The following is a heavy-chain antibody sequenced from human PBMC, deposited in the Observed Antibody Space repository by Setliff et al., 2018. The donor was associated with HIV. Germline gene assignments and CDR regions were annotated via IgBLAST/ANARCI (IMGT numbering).Heavy chain of an antibody. J-gene: IGHJ4*02. CDR1: GYTFSTNA. D-gene: IGHD3-16*01. V-gene: IGHV1-3*01. CDR3: ARGDHEEGREPLDH. CDR2: INAGDDNT. Sequence: ASVKVSCKAFGYTFSTNAIHWVRQAPGQRLEWMGYINAGDDNTRYSEKFQGRVTITRDTSANTAYMELSSLRSEDTAVYYCARGDHEEGREPLDHWGQGTLVTVSS.